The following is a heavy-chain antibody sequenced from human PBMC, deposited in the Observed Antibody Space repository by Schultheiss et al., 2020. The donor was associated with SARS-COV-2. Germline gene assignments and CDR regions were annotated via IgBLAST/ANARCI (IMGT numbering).Heavy chain of an antibody. Sequence: GGSLRLSCAASGFSFSRSGMSWVRQAPGKGLDWVSTIDASGRSTHYADSVKGRFTISRDNSKNTLYLQMNSLRAEDTAVYYCAKVGRSSSWYSYYYYGMDVWGQGTTVTVSS. J-gene: IGHJ6*02. D-gene: IGHD6-13*01. CDR1: GFSFSRSG. CDR2: IDASGRST. V-gene: IGHV3-23*01. CDR3: AKVGRSSSWYSYYYYGMDV.